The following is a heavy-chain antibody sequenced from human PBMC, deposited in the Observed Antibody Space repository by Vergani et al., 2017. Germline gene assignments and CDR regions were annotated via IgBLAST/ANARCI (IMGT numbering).Heavy chain of an antibody. CDR2: VFRNGNV. V-gene: IGHV4-4*08. Sequence: VLLQEPGPGLVRPSETLSLKCSVSGASIDSFYWGWIRQSPGKGLEWIGYVFRNGNVNYNPSFNFRVAIDTSNNELSLRVSSVTAADTAVYYCVRDFGGEWYFDLWGRGATVTVSS. CDR3: VRDFGGEWYFDL. J-gene: IGHJ2*01. D-gene: IGHD4-23*01. CDR1: GASIDSFY.